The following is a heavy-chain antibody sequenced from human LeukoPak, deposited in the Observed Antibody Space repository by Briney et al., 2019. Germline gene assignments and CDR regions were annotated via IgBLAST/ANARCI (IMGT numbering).Heavy chain of an antibody. CDR2: IKSDGSRT. CDR3: ERELPFDY. CDR1: GFTFSSYW. J-gene: IGHJ4*02. Sequence: GGSLRLSCAVSGFTFSSYWMHWVRQAPGKGLVWVSRIKSDGSRTDYADSVKGRFTISRDNAKNTLYLQMSSLRVEDTAVYYCERELPFDYWGQGTLVTVSS. V-gene: IGHV3-74*01.